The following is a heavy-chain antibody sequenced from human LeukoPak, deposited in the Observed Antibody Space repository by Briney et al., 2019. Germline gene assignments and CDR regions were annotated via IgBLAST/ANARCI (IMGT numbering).Heavy chain of an antibody. V-gene: IGHV3-23*01. D-gene: IGHD2-8*02. CDR1: GFTFSRYG. CDR3: ATYRQVLLPFES. J-gene: IGHJ4*02. CDR2: IRGSGGST. Sequence: PGGTLRLSCEASGFTFSRYGMSWVRQAPGKGLEWVSAIRGSGGSTYYADSVKGRFTISRDNAKNSLYLQMNSLRAEDTAIYYCATYRQVLLPFESWGQGTLVTVSS.